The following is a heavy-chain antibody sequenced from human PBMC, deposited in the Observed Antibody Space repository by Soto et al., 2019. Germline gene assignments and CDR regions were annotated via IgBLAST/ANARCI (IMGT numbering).Heavy chain of an antibody. Sequence: ASVKVSCKASGYSFTAYYLHWVRQAPGQGPEWMGWMNPNSGATNYAQKFQGWVTMTRETSISTAYMEVSSLTSDDTAVYYCARDRGGHYNDRSGFYNPYYYYYGMDVWGQGTTVTVSS. J-gene: IGHJ6*02. CDR1: GYSFTAYY. CDR2: MNPNSGAT. D-gene: IGHD3-22*01. V-gene: IGHV1-2*04. CDR3: ARDRGGHYNDRSGFYNPYYYYYGMDV.